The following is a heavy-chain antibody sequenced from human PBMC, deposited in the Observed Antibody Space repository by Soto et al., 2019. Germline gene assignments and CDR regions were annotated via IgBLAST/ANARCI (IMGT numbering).Heavy chain of an antibody. J-gene: IGHJ4*02. CDR1: GYSFTRYW. CDR2: VYPADSDP. Sequence: SGESLKISCKGSGYSFTRYWIGWVRQMPGKGLEWVGIVYPADSDPRYSPSFRGQVTISADKSINTAYLQWSSLKASDTAMYYCARQYDSSGYTFDYWGQGTLVTVSS. V-gene: IGHV5-51*01. D-gene: IGHD3-22*01. CDR3: ARQYDSSGYTFDY.